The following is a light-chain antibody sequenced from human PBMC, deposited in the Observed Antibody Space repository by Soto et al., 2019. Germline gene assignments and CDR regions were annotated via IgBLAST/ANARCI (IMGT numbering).Light chain of an antibody. CDR3: QQYGTSPYT. V-gene: IGKV3-20*01. J-gene: IGKJ2*01. CDR1: QSVSKMF. CDR2: AAS. Sequence: EVVLAQSPGTLSLSPGERATLSCRASQSVSKMFLAWYQQKPGQAPRLLIYAASSRATGIPDRFSGSGSGTEFTLTISRLEPEDFAVYYCQQYGTSPYTFGQGTKVDIK.